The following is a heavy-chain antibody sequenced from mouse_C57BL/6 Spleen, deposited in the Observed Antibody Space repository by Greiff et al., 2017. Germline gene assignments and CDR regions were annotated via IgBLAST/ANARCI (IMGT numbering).Heavy chain of an antibody. V-gene: IGHV1-52*01. CDR1: GYTFTSYW. Sequence: QVQLQQPGAELVRPGSSVKLSCKASGYTFTSYWMHWVKQRPIQGLEWIGNIDPSDSETHYNQKFKDKATLTVDKSSSTAYMQLSSLTSEDSAVYYCARDSSGYASSFDYWGQGTTLTVAS. D-gene: IGHD3-2*02. CDR2: IDPSDSET. CDR3: ARDSSGYASSFDY. J-gene: IGHJ2*01.